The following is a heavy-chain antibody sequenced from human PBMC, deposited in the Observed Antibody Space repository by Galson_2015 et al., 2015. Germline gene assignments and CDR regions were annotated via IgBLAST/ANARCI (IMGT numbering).Heavy chain of an antibody. V-gene: IGHV3-48*03. CDR2: ISSSGSTI. CDR3: ARVEPQYSGYDRTPGGDFDY. J-gene: IGHJ4*02. Sequence: SLRLSCAASGFTFSSYEMNWVRQAPGKGLEWVSYISSSGSTIYYADSVKGRFTISRDNAKNSLYLQMNSLRAEDTAVYYCARVEPQYSGYDRTPGGDFDYWGQGTLVTVSS. D-gene: IGHD5-12*01. CDR1: GFTFSSYE.